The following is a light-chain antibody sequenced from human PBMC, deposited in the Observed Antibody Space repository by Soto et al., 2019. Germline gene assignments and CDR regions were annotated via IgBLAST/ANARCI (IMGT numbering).Light chain of an antibody. Sequence: EIVLTQSPGTLSLSPGERATLSCRASQSVSSSSLAWYQQKPGQAPRLLIYGASSRATGIPDEFSGSGSGTDFTLTISRLEHEYFAVYYCQQYGSAPPTYTFGQGTKLEIK. CDR1: QSVSSSS. J-gene: IGKJ2*01. CDR3: QQYGSAPPTYT. V-gene: IGKV3-20*01. CDR2: GAS.